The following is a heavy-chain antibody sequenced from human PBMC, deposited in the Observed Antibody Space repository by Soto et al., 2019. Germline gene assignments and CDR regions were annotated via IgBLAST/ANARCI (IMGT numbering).Heavy chain of an antibody. CDR2: INPSGGST. CDR3: ARHRHFDGSGSDNGYDVFDI. Sequence: ASVKVSCKASGYTFTSYYMHWVRQAPGQGLEWMGIINPSGGSTSYAQKFQGRVTMTRDTSTSTVYMELSSLRSEDTAVYYCARHRHFDGSGSDNGYDVFDIWGQGTMVTVS. CDR1: GYTFTSYY. D-gene: IGHD1-26*01. J-gene: IGHJ3*02. V-gene: IGHV1-46*01.